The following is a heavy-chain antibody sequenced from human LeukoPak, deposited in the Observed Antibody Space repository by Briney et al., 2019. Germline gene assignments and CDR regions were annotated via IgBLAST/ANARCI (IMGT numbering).Heavy chain of an antibody. V-gene: IGHV4-4*07. CDR2: IYSSGTT. D-gene: IGHD5-12*01. CDR3: ASGSSGYDP. Sequence: PSETLSLTCTLSGGSISSYYWSWIRQPAGKGLEWIGRIYSSGTTIYNPSLKSRVTMSVDTSKNQFSLKLSSVTAADTAVYFCASGSSGYDPWGQGTLVTVSS. J-gene: IGHJ5*02. CDR1: GGSISSYY.